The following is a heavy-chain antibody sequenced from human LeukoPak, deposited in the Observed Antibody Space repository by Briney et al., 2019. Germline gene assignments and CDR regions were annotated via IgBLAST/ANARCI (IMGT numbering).Heavy chain of an antibody. Sequence: GSLRLSCAASGFPFSSYAMSWVRRAPGKGLGWVSAISGSGGSTSYAASVKGRFTISRDNSKNTLYLQMNSLRAEDTAVYYCAKLAYYDFWSGYPYFDYWGQGTLVTVSS. CDR2: ISGSGGST. V-gene: IGHV3-23*01. CDR1: GFPFSSYA. D-gene: IGHD3-3*01. CDR3: AKLAYYDFWSGYPYFDY. J-gene: IGHJ4*02.